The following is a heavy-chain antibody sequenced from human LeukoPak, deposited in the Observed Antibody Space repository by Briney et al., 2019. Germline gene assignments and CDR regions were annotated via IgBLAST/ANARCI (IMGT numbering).Heavy chain of an antibody. CDR2: ISGSGGST. Sequence: GGSLRLSCAASGFTFSSYSMNWVRQAPGKGLEWVSAISGSGGSTYYADSVKGRFTISRDNSKNTLYLQMNSLRAEDTAVYYCAKVLDGYRNYWGQGTLVTVSS. V-gene: IGHV3-23*01. D-gene: IGHD5-24*01. J-gene: IGHJ4*02. CDR1: GFTFSSYS. CDR3: AKVLDGYRNY.